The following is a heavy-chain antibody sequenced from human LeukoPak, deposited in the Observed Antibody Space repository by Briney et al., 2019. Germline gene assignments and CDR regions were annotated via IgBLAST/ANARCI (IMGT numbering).Heavy chain of an antibody. CDR3: AKERSLEIAVAGTIFDY. V-gene: IGHV3-66*01. D-gene: IGHD6-19*01. CDR2: IYSGGDT. CDR1: GFAFSSHN. Sequence: GGSLRLSCAASGFAFSSHNMNWVRQAPGKGLEWVSVIYSGGDTYYADSVKGRFTISRDNSKNMIYLELSRLKAENTAVYYCAKERSLEIAVAGTIFDYWGQGTLVTVSS. J-gene: IGHJ4*02.